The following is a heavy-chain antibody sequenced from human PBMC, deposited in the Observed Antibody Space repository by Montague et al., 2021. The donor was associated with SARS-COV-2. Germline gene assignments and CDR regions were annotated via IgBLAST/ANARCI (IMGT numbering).Heavy chain of an antibody. Sequence: SLRLSCPASGFTFSSYSMNWVRQAPGKGLEWVSSISSSSSYIYYADSVKGRFTISRDNAKNSLYLQMNSLRAEDTAVYYCARDCYGSGACYYYYMDVWGKGTTVTVSS. D-gene: IGHD3-10*01. V-gene: IGHV3-21*01. CDR3: ARDCYGSGACYYYYMDV. CDR1: GFTFSSYS. CDR2: ISSSSSYI. J-gene: IGHJ6*03.